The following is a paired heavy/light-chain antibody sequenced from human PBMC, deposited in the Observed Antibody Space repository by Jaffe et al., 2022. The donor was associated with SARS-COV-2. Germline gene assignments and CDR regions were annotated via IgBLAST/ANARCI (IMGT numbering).Heavy chain of an antibody. Sequence: QVQLQESGPGLVRPSETLSLSCTVSGGSLSDSNYYWAWIRQPPGKGLEWIGNVYYTGSTYYNPSLKSRVTISMDTSTNQFSLRLSSVTAADTAVYYCARLFPTSGWYYFDSWGQGLQVTVSS. CDR1: GGSLSDSNYY. CDR2: VYYTGST. CDR3: ARLFPTSGWYYFDS. V-gene: IGHV4-39*01. D-gene: IGHD6-19*01. J-gene: IGHJ4*02.
Light chain of an antibody. CDR3: QQSDTTPYT. CDR1: QSISRY. V-gene: IGKV1-39*01. Sequence: DIQMTQSPSFLSASVGDRVTITCRASQSISRYLTWYQQKPGKAPKVLIFGASSLQGGVPSRFRGGGSGTDFTLTISGLQPEDSATYYCQQSDTTPYTFGRGTKLEIK. CDR2: GAS. J-gene: IGKJ2*01.